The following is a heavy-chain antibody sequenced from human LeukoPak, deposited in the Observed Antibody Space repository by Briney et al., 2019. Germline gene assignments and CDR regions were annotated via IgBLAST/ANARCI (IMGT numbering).Heavy chain of an antibody. CDR3: ARLRYQWPDY. D-gene: IGHD6-19*01. CDR1: GGSIRSSYYY. J-gene: IGHJ4*02. V-gene: IGHV4-39*01. Sequence: PSETLSLTCTVSGGSIRSSYYYWGWIRQPPGKGLEWIGSIYYSGSTYYNPSLKSRVTISVDTSKNQFSLKLSSVTAADTAVYYCARLRYQWPDYWGQGTLVTVSS. CDR2: IYYSGST.